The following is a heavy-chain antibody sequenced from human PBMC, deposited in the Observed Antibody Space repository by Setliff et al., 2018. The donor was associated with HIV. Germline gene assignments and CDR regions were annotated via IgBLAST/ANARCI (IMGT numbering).Heavy chain of an antibody. D-gene: IGHD3-22*01. CDR3: ARRRSPPSGFYSKYYMDV. CDR2: ISYSGST. Sequence: SETLSLTCTVSGGSISSFFWSWIRQPPGKGLEWIGHISYSGSTNHNPSLKSRVTISVDTSKNQFSLKLTSVTAADTAVYYCARRRSPPSGFYSKYYMDVWGKGTTVTVSS. V-gene: IGHV4-59*08. CDR1: GGSISSFF. J-gene: IGHJ6*03.